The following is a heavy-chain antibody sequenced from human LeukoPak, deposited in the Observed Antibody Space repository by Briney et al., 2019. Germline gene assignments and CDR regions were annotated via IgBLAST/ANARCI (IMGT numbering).Heavy chain of an antibody. D-gene: IGHD1-1*01. CDR1: GYTFTGYY. CDR2: INPNSGGT. CDR3: AREKRIERNWFDP. Sequence: GASVKVSCKASGYTFTGYYMHWVRQAPGQGLEWMGWINPNSGGTNYAQKFQGRVTMTRDTSISTAYMELSRLRSDDTAVYYCAREKRIERNWFDPWGQGTLVTVSS. V-gene: IGHV1-2*02. J-gene: IGHJ5*02.